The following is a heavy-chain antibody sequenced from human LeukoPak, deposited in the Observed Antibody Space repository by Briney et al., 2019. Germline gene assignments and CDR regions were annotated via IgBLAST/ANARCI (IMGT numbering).Heavy chain of an antibody. Sequence: GGSLRLSCAASGFTFSNAWMNWVRQAPGKGLEWVGRIKSKPDGGTTDYAALVKGRFTVSRDDSKNILYLQMNSLTTEDTAVYYCTTYYYDSSGHPYLDYWGQGTLVTVSS. V-gene: IGHV3-15*07. CDR2: IKSKPDGGTT. D-gene: IGHD3-22*01. J-gene: IGHJ4*02. CDR3: TTYYYDSSGHPYLDY. CDR1: GFTFSNAW.